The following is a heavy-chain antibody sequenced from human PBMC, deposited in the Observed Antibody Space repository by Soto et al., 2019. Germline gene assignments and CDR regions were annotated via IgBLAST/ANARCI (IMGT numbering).Heavy chain of an antibody. CDR1: GGSLSGYY. J-gene: IGHJ4*02. Sequence: QVQLQQWGAGLLKPSETLSLNCAVNGGSLSGYYWSWIRQPPGKGLEWIGESKDGGRTNYSPSLRSRGTISSDTSNNQFSLRLYSVTAADTGVYYCARGQEGVVSTHWDQGTLVTVSS. CDR3: ARGQEGVVSTH. CDR2: SKDGGRT. V-gene: IGHV4-34*01. D-gene: IGHD5-12*01.